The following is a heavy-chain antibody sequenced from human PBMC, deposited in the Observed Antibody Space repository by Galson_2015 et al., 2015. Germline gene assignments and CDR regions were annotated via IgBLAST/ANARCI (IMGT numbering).Heavy chain of an antibody. CDR1: GFTFSSYA. V-gene: IGHV3-30-3*01. CDR3: ARLNIVATIRGGMDV. CDR2: ISYDGSNK. Sequence: SLRLSCAASGFTFSSYAMHWVRQAPGKGLEWVAVISYDGSNKYYADSVKGRFTISRDNSKNTLYLQMNSLRAEDTAVYYCARLNIVATIRGGMDVWGQGTTVTVSS. D-gene: IGHD5-12*01. J-gene: IGHJ6*02.